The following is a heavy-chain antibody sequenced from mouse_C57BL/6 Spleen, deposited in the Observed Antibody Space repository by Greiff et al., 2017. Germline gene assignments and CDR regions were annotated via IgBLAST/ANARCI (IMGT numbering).Heavy chain of an antibody. CDR1: GYTFTSYW. CDR2: IYPGNSDT. Sequence: VQLQQSGTVLARPGASVKMSCKTSGYTFTSYWMHWVKQRPGQGLEWIGAIYPGNSDTSYNQKFKGKAKLTAVTSASTAYMELSSLTNEDSAVYYCTKIYDGYYPYYFDYWGQGTTLTVSS. V-gene: IGHV1-5*01. CDR3: TKIYDGYYPYYFDY. J-gene: IGHJ2*01. D-gene: IGHD2-3*01.